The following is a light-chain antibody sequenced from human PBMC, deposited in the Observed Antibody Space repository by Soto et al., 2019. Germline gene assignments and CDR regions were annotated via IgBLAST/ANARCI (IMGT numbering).Light chain of an antibody. V-gene: IGKV3-11*01. J-gene: IGKJ5*01. CDR1: QSVSSY. Sequence: EIVLTQSPATLSLSPGERATLSCRASQSVSSYLAWYQQKPGQAPRLLIYDASNRATGIPARFSGSGSGTDFTLTISSLEPVDFAVYYCQQRSNWPITFGQGTRLAIK. CDR3: QQRSNWPIT. CDR2: DAS.